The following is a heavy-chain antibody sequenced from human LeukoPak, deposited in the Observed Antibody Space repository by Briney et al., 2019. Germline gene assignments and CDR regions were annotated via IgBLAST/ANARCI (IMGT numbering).Heavy chain of an antibody. J-gene: IGHJ6*02. V-gene: IGHV1-24*01. D-gene: IGHD2-2*01. CDR1: GYTLTELS. CDR2: FDPEDGET. CDR3: ATADIVVVPARVHLEAGMDV. Sequence: ASVKVSCKVSGYTLTELSMHWVRQAPGKGLEWMGGFDPEDGETIYAQKFQGRVTMTEDTSTDTAHMELSSLRSEDTAVYYCATADIVVVPARVHLEAGMDVWGQGTTVTVSS.